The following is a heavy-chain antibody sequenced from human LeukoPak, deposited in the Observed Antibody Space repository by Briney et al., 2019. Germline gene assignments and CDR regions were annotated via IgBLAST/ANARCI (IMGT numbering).Heavy chain of an antibody. CDR2: IYHSGST. D-gene: IGHD4-23*01. CDR3: ARAGGGFDY. CDR1: GVSISSGGYY. J-gene: IGHJ4*02. V-gene: IGHV4-30-2*01. Sequence: SETLSLTCTVSGVSISSGGYYWSWIRQPPGKGLEWIGYIYHSGSTYYNPSLKSRITISVDRSKNQFSLKLSSVTAADTAVYYCARAGGGFDYWGQGTLVTVSS.